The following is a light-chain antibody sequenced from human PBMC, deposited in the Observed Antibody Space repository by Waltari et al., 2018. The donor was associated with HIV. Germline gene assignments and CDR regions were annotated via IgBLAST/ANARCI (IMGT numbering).Light chain of an antibody. CDR1: QSISSNF. V-gene: IGKV3-20*01. Sequence: EIVLTKSPGTLSLSPGDRATLSCRASQSISSNFLAWYRQKPGQAPTLLIYGASSRATDIPDRFSGSGSETDFTLTIIRLEPEDFAVYYCQQYGSSPWTFGQGTKVEIK. J-gene: IGKJ1*01. CDR2: GAS. CDR3: QQYGSSPWT.